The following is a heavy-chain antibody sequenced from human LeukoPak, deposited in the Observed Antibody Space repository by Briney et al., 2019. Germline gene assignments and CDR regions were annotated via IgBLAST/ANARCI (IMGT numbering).Heavy chain of an antibody. J-gene: IGHJ6*02. CDR2: INYSGST. CDR3: ARDEAIFGAGYYYGMDV. V-gene: IGHV4-31*11. Sequence: SQTLSLTCAVSGGSISSGGHYWSWIRQHPGKGLEWIGYINYSGSTYYNPSLKSRVTISVDTSQNQFSLRLSSVTAADTAVYYCARDEAIFGAGYYYGMDVWGQGTTVTVSS. D-gene: IGHD3-3*01. CDR1: GGSISSGGHY.